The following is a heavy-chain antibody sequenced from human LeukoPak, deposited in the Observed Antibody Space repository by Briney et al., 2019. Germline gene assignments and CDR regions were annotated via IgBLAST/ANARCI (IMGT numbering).Heavy chain of an antibody. J-gene: IGHJ6*03. CDR3: AREWVDCSSTSCPRYYYYYMDV. Sequence: SETLSLTCTVSGGSISSGDYYWSWIRQPPGKGLEWIGYIYYSGSTYYNPSLKSRVTISVDTSKNQFSLKLSSVTAADTAVYYCAREWVDCSSTSCPRYYYYYMDVRGKETTVTVSS. V-gene: IGHV4-30-4*08. CDR2: IYYSGST. CDR1: GGSISSGDYY. D-gene: IGHD2-2*01.